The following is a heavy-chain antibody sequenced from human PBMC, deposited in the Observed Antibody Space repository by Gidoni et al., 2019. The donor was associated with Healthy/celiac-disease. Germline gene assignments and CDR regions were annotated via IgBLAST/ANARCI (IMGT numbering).Heavy chain of an antibody. Sequence: EVQLLESGGGLVQPGGSLRLSCAASGFTFSSYAMSWVRQAPGKGLEWVSAISGSGGSTYYADSVKGRFTISRDNSKNTLYLQMNSLRAEDTAVYYCATLYSSSWHSKDYWGQGTLVTVSS. J-gene: IGHJ4*02. V-gene: IGHV3-23*01. CDR2: ISGSGGST. D-gene: IGHD6-13*01. CDR3: ATLYSSSWHSKDY. CDR1: GFTFSSYA.